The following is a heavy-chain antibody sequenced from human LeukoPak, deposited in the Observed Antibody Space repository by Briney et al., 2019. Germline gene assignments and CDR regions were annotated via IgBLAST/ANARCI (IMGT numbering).Heavy chain of an antibody. D-gene: IGHD3-3*01. CDR2: ISGSGGST. CDR3: AKDQRITIFGVVRPSGFDY. CDR1: GFTFSSYA. V-gene: IGHV3-23*01. Sequence: GGSLRLSCAASGFTFSSYAMSWVRQAPGKGLEWVSAISGSGGSTYYADSVKGRFTISRDNSMNTLYLQMNSLRAEDTAVYYCAKDQRITIFGVVRPSGFDYWGQGTLVTVSS. J-gene: IGHJ4*02.